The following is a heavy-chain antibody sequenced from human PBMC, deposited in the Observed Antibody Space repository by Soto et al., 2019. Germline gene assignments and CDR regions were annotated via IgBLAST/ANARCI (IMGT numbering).Heavy chain of an antibody. D-gene: IGHD3-3*01. CDR1: GYTFSIYT. CDR3: AREGAIFGVDDKRVGAFEI. J-gene: IGHJ3*02. Sequence: ASVKVSCKASGYTFSIYTIYWVRQAPGQRLEWMGWISGGDGNTKYSQKFQDRITITRDTSATTAYMELSSLTSEDTAVYYCAREGAIFGVDDKRVGAFEIWGQGTMVTVSS. V-gene: IGHV1-3*01. CDR2: ISGGDGNT.